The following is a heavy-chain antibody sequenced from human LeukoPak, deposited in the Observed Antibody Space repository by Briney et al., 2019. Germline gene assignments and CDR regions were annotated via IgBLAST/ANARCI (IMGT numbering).Heavy chain of an antibody. CDR3: ARCFGTENKLPFHLGDYYYYYMDV. CDR2: ISAYNGNT. CDR1: GYTFTSYG. V-gene: IGHV1-18*01. J-gene: IGHJ6*03. D-gene: IGHD3-16*01. Sequence: EASVKVSCKASGYTFTSYGISWVRQAPGRGLEWMGWISAYNGNTNYAQKLQGRVTMTTDTSTSTAYMELRSLRSDDTAVYYCARCFGTENKLPFHLGDYYYYYMDVWGKGTSVTISS.